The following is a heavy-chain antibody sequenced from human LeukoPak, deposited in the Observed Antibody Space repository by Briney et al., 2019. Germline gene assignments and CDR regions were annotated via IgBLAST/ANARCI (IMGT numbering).Heavy chain of an antibody. V-gene: IGHV3-33*01. CDR2: IWYDGSNK. J-gene: IGHJ4*02. CDR1: GFTFSDYG. D-gene: IGHD3-10*01. Sequence: PGGSLRLSCAASGFTFSDYGMHWVRQAPGKGLEWVAVIWYDGSNKYYADSVKGRFTISRDNSRNTLYLQMNSLRAEDTAVYSCARASGPFDYWGQGTLVTVSS. CDR3: ARASGPFDY.